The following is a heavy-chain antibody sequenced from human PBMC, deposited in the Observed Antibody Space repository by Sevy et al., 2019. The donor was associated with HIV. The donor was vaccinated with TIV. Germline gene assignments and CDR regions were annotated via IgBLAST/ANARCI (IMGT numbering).Heavy chain of an antibody. CDR3: AGPILTYNNGWSYYDY. D-gene: IGHD6-19*01. CDR1: GASISSSGYY. CDR2: INYSGST. Sequence: SETLSLTCTVSGASISSSGYYWGWIRQPPEKGLEWIASINYSGSTFYNPSLKSRVTISADTSKNQFSLDLNSVTAADTAIYYCAGPILTYNNGWSYYDYWGQGTVVTVSS. V-gene: IGHV4-39*01. J-gene: IGHJ4*02.